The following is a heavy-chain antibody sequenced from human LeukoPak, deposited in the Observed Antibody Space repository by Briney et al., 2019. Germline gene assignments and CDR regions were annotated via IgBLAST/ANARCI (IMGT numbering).Heavy chain of an antibody. CDR1: GYTFTSYD. CDR3: ARVPTMITFGGVIPDYYYYGMDA. J-gene: IGHJ6*02. V-gene: IGHV1-8*01. CDR2: MNPNSGNT. Sequence: ASVKVSCKASGYTFTSYDINWVRQATGQGLEWMGWMNPNSGNTGYAQKFQGRVTMTRNTSISTAYMELSSLRSEDTAVYYCARVPTMITFGGVIPDYYYYGMDAWGQGTTVTVSS. D-gene: IGHD3-16*02.